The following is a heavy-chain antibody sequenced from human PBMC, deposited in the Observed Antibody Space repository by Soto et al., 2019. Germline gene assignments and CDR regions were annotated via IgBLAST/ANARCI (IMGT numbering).Heavy chain of an antibody. CDR2: ISDGGDLT. CDR3: ARRAFGSSRSFDI. J-gene: IGHJ3*02. CDR1: GFAFSSHP. D-gene: IGHD6-6*01. V-gene: IGHV3-23*01. Sequence: VQLLESGGDLVHPGGSLRLSCTGSGFAFSSHPMSWVRQAPERGLEWVSGISDGGDLTYNADSVSGRFTISRDNSKNTLFLQMISLRVEDTAVYYCARRAFGSSRSFDIWGQGTMVTVSS.